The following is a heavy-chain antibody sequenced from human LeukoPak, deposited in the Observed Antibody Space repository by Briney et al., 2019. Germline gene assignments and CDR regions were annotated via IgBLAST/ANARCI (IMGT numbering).Heavy chain of an antibody. J-gene: IGHJ4*02. CDR1: GFTFSSYA. CDR2: IKQDGSEK. D-gene: IGHD1-26*01. CDR3: ARDLSAVGAFAY. Sequence: GGSLRLSCAASGFTFSSYAMSWVRQAPGKGLEWVANIKQDGSEKYYVDSVKGRFTISRDNAKNSLYLQMNSLRAEDTAVYYCARDLSAVGAFAYWGQGTLVTVSS. V-gene: IGHV3-7*01.